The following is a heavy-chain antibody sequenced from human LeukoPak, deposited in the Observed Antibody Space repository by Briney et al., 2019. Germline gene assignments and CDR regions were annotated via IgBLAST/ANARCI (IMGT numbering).Heavy chain of an antibody. Sequence: GGSLRLSCAASGFTFSTYRMNWVRQAPGKGLEWVSYTSSSSSTIYYADSVKGQFTISRDNAKNSLYLQMNSLRAEDTGAYYCARLAHDAFDIWGQGTLATVSS. V-gene: IGHV3-48*01. D-gene: IGHD2-15*01. CDR3: ARLAHDAFDI. CDR2: TSSSSSTI. J-gene: IGHJ3*02. CDR1: GFTFSTYR.